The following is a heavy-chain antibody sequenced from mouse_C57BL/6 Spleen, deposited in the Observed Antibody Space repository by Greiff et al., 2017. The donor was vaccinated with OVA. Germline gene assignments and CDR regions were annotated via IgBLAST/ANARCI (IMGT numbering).Heavy chain of an antibody. CDR2: IYPGDGDT. V-gene: IGHV1-80*01. J-gene: IGHJ1*03. D-gene: IGHD1-1*01. CDR1: GYAFSSYW. Sequence: QVQLQQSGAELVKPGASVKISCKASGYAFSSYWMNWVKQRPGKGLEWIGQIYPGDGDTNYNGKFKGKATLTADKSSSTAYMQLSSLTSEDSAVYFCARRSQFLAVVVDWYFDVWGTGTTVTVSS. CDR3: ARRSQFLAVVVDWYFDV.